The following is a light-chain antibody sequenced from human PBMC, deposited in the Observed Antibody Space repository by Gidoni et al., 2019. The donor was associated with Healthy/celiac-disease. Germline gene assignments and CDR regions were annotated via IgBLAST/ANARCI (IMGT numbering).Light chain of an antibody. CDR2: GAS. CDR1: QSVSSSY. CDR3: QQYGSSPGWT. V-gene: IGKV3-20*01. Sequence: EIVLTQSPGTLSLSPGERATLSCRASQSVSSSYLAWYQQKPGQAPRLLIYGASSRATCIPDRFSVSGSGTDFTLTISRLEPEDFAVYYCQQYGSSPGWTFGQXTKVEIK. J-gene: IGKJ1*01.